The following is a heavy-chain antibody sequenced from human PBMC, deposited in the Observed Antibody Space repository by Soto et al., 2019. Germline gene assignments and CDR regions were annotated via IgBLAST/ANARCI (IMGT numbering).Heavy chain of an antibody. CDR3: ARESEWYGGECFQD. Sequence: EVQLVQSGGGLAQPGTSLRLSCAASGFTFNYYAMQWVRQAPGKGLEWVSTISGSGNRTDYADSVKGRFRVCRDNSKDTVYLQMDRLRADDTALYYCARESEWYGGECFQDWGQGTIVTVSS. CDR2: ISGSGNRT. CDR1: GFTFNYYA. V-gene: IGHV3-23*04. D-gene: IGHD2-8*01. J-gene: IGHJ1*01.